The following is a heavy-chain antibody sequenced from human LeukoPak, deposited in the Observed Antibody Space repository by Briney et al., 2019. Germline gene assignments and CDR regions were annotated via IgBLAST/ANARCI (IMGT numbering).Heavy chain of an antibody. CDR1: GFTLSSYW. CDR2: IKQDGSEK. CDR3: ARGPSYYYDSSGYYLGDDY. J-gene: IGHJ4*02. Sequence: PGGSLRLSCAASGFTLSSYWMSWVRQAPGKGLEWVANIKQDGSEKYYVDSVKGRFTISRDNAKNSLYLQMNSLRAEDTAVYYCARGPSYYYDSSGYYLGDDYWGQGTLVTVSS. D-gene: IGHD3-22*01. V-gene: IGHV3-7*01.